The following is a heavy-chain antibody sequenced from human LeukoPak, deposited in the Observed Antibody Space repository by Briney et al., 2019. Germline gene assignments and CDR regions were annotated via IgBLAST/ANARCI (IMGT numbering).Heavy chain of an antibody. CDR2: ISSGSGTI. D-gene: IGHD1-1*01. V-gene: IGHV3-48*04. CDR1: GFSFSSYS. CDR3: ARERNTNNYYYGMDV. J-gene: IGHJ6*02. Sequence: GGSLRLSCAASGFSFSSYSMNWVHQAPGKGLEYVSYISSGSGTIYYADSVQGRFTISRDNAKNSLYLQMNSLSAEDTAVYYCARERNTNNYYYGMDVWGQGTTVTVSS.